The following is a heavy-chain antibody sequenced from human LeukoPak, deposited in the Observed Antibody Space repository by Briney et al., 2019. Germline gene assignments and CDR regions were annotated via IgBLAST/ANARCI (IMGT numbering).Heavy chain of an antibody. CDR1: GFSFSSYE. V-gene: IGHV3-48*03. D-gene: IGHD3-3*01. CDR3: ARANTIFGVEPDYYFDY. CDR2: ISSSGGNI. Sequence: SGGSLRLSCAASGFSFSSYEMIWVRQAPGRGLEWISYISSSGGNIYYADSVKGRFTISRDNAKNSLYQQMNSLRVEDTAVYYCARANTIFGVEPDYYFDYWGQGTLVSVSS. J-gene: IGHJ4*02.